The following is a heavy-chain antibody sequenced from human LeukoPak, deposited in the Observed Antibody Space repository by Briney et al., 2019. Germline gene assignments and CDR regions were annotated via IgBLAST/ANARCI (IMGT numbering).Heavy chain of an antibody. Sequence: GASVKVSCKASGGTFSSYAISWVRQAPGQGLEWMGGIIPIFGTANYAQEFQGRVTITTDESTSTAYMELSSLRSEDTAVYYCARDLMVRGVISDYWGQGTLVTVSS. V-gene: IGHV1-69*05. CDR3: ARDLMVRGVISDY. CDR2: IIPIFGTA. CDR1: GGTFSSYA. J-gene: IGHJ4*02. D-gene: IGHD3-10*01.